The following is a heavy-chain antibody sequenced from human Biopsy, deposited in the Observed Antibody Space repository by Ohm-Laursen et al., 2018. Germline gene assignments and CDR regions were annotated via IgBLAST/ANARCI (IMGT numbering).Heavy chain of an antibody. CDR3: ARATNSTGWPYYYFYGMDV. J-gene: IGHJ6*02. D-gene: IGHD2/OR15-2a*01. CDR2: IYYSGST. CDR1: GGSISSDY. Sequence: PVTLSLTCTVSGGSISSDYWSWIPQTPGKGLEWIGYIYYSGSTNYNPSLKSRVTISVDTSKNQFSLRLNSVTAADTAVYYCARATNSTGWPYYYFYGMDVWGQGTTVTVSS. V-gene: IGHV4-59*01.